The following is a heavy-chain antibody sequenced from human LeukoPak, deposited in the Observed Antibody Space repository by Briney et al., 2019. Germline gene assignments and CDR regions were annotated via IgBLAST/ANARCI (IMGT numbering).Heavy chain of an antibody. D-gene: IGHD3-10*01. CDR1: GFTFSDYY. CDR3: ARVRVRGVIPVNLGP. CDR2: ISSSGSTI. V-gene: IGHV3-11*01. Sequence: GGSLRLSCAASGFTFSDYYMSWIRQAPGKGLEWVSYISSSGSTIYYTDSVKGRFTISRDNAKNSLYLQMNSLRAEDTAVYYCARVRVRGVIPVNLGPWGQGTLVTVSS. J-gene: IGHJ5*02.